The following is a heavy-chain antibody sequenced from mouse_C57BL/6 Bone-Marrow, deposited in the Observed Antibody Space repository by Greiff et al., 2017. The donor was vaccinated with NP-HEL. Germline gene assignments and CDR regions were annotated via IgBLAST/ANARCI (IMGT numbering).Heavy chain of an antibody. D-gene: IGHD2-4*01. Sequence: VQLQQPGAELVKPGASVKMSCKASGYTFTSYWITWVKQRPGQGLEWIGDIYPGSGSTNYNEKFKSKATLTVDTSSSTAYMQLSSLTSEDSAVYYCARLPFYYDYDDYWGQGTTLTVSS. CDR2: IYPGSGST. J-gene: IGHJ2*01. V-gene: IGHV1-55*01. CDR3: ARLPFYYDYDDY. CDR1: GYTFTSYW.